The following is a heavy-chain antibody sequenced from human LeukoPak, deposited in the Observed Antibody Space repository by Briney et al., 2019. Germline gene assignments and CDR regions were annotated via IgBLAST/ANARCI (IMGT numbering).Heavy chain of an antibody. V-gene: IGHV4-59*01. CDR2: IYYSGST. Sequence: TSETLSLTGTVSGGSISSYYWSWIRQPPGKGLEWIGHIYYSGSTNYNPSLKSRVTISIDTSKNQFSLRLSSVTAADTAVYYCARGAAGYSYGWGQGTLVTVSS. CDR3: ARGAAGYSYG. J-gene: IGHJ4*02. D-gene: IGHD5-18*01. CDR1: GGSISSYY.